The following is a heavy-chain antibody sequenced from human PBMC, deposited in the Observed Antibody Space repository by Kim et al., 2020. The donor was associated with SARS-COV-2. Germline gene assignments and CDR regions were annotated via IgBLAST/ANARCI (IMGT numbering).Heavy chain of an antibody. V-gene: IGHV4-59*13. CDR1: SGSISGYY. D-gene: IGHD2-8*02. CDR3: ARARPSHTVDV. J-gene: IGHJ3*01. CDR2: ISNTGSP. Sequence: SETLSLTCTVSSGSISGYYWTWIRQPPGKGLEWTGHISNTGSPTYDPSVTGRLTISADMSKNQVSLRLTSVTAADTAMYYCARARPSHTVDVWGQGTMVTVSS.